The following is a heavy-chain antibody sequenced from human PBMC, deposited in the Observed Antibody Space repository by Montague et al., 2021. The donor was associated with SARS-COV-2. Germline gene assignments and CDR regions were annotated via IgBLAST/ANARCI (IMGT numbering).Heavy chain of an antibody. J-gene: IGHJ4*02. Sequence: TLSLTCTVFGGSISSGSYYWSWIRQPAGKGLEWIGRIYTSGSTNYNPSLKSRVTLSVDTSKNQFSLKLSSVTAADTAVYYCARVVGFDFDYWGQGTLVTVSS. CDR2: IYTSGST. D-gene: IGHD2-21*01. CDR3: ARVVGFDFDY. CDR1: GGSISSGSYY. V-gene: IGHV4-61*02.